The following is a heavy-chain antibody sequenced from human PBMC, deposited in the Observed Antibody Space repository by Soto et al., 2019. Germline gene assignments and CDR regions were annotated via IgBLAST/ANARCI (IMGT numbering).Heavy chain of an antibody. CDR3: AREWIAAATNAFDI. Sequence: SETLSLTCTVSGGSISGYYWSWIRQPPGKGLEWIGYIYYSGSTNYNPSLKSRVTISVDTFKNQFSLKLSSVTAADTAVYYCAREWIAAATNAFDIWGQGTMVTVSS. J-gene: IGHJ3*02. V-gene: IGHV4-59*01. D-gene: IGHD6-13*01. CDR2: IYYSGST. CDR1: GGSISGYY.